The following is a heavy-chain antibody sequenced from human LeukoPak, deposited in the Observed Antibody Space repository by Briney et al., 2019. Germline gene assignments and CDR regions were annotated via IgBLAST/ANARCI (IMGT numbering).Heavy chain of an antibody. CDR2: IKSKTDGGTT. D-gene: IGHD6-13*01. Sequence: GGSLRLPCAASGFSFNYAWMSWVRQAPGKGLEWVGRIKSKTDGGTTDYAAPVKGRFTISRDDSRKTLYLQMNSLKSEDTAVYYCTTGEVAASGYWGQGTLVTVSS. CDR1: GFSFNYAW. J-gene: IGHJ4*02. V-gene: IGHV3-15*01. CDR3: TTGEVAASGY.